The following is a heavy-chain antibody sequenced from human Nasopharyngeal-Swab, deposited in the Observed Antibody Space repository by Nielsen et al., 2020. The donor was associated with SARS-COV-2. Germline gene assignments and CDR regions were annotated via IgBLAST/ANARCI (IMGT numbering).Heavy chain of an antibody. CDR3: ATIQPSNYYYYGMDV. CDR2: MNPNSGNT. CDR1: GYTFTSYD. Sequence: ASVKVSCKASGYTFTSYDINWVQQATGQGLEWMGWMNPNSGNTGYAQKFQGRVTMTRNTSISTAYMELSSLRSEDTAVYYCATIQPSNYYYYGMDVWGQGTTVTVSS. D-gene: IGHD5-18*01. J-gene: IGHJ6*02. V-gene: IGHV1-8*01.